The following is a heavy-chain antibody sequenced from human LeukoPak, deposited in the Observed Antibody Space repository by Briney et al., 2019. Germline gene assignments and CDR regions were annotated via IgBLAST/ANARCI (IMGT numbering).Heavy chain of an antibody. J-gene: IGHJ6*02. CDR2: FDPEDGET. D-gene: IGHD3-22*01. Sequence: ASVKVSCKVSGYTLTELSMHWVRQAPGKGLEWMGGFDPEDGETIYAQKFQGRVTMTEDTSTDTAYMELSSLRSEDTAVYYCARNMYYYDSSGYSYYYYYGMDVWGQGTTVTVSS. CDR1: GYTLTELS. CDR3: ARNMYYYDSSGYSYYYYYGMDV. V-gene: IGHV1-24*01.